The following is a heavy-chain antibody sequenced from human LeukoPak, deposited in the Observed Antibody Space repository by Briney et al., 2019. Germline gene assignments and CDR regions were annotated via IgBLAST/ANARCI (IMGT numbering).Heavy chain of an antibody. V-gene: IGHV3-30-3*01. CDR1: GFTFSSYA. CDR3: AREAIVGANVDY. CDR2: ISYDGSNK. Sequence: GGSLRLSCAASGFTFSSYAMHWVRQAPGKGLEWVTIISYDGSNKYYADSVKGRFTIPRDNSKNTLYLQMNSLRAEDTAMYYCAREAIVGANVDYWGQGTLVTVSS. D-gene: IGHD1-26*01. J-gene: IGHJ4*02.